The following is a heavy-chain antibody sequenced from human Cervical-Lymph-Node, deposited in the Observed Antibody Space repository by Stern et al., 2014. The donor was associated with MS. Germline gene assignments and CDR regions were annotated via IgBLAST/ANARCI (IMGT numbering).Heavy chain of an antibody. D-gene: IGHD3-16*02. CDR1: GFSLSTTEVS. CDR3: ARSFGGTIVFDY. V-gene: IGHV2-5*02. J-gene: IGHJ4*02. Sequence: QVTLRESGPTLVKPTQTLTLSCTFSGFSLSTTEVSVGWIRQPPGKALEWRALIYWDDDKRYNPSLKSRLNITKDTSKDQVVFTMTNVDHVDTATYYCARSFGGTIVFDYWGQGTLVTVSS. CDR2: IYWDDDK.